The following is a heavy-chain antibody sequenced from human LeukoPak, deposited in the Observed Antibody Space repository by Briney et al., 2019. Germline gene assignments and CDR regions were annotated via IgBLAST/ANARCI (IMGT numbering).Heavy chain of an antibody. J-gene: IGHJ6*03. CDR2: INPSGGST. V-gene: IGHV1-46*01. CDR1: GYTFTGYY. Sequence: ASVKVSCKASGYTFTGYYMHWVRQAPRQGLEWMGIINPSGGSTSYAQKFQGRVTMTRDMSTSTVYMELSSLRSEDTAVYYCAREGYCSSTSCSFMDVWGKGTTVTVSS. D-gene: IGHD2-2*01. CDR3: AREGYCSSTSCSFMDV.